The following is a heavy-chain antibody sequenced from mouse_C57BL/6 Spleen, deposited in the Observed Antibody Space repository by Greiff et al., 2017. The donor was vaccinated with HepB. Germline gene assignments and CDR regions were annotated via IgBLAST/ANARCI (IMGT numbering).Heavy chain of an antibody. V-gene: IGHV1-82*01. J-gene: IGHJ3*01. D-gene: IGHD3-2*02. CDR1: GYAFSSSW. CDR3: ARGGAQATFAY. CDR2: IYPGDGDT. Sequence: VQLQQSGPELVKPGASVKISCKASGYAFSSSWMNWVKQRPGKGLEWIGRIYPGDGDTNYNGKFKGKATLTADKSSSTAYMQLSSLTSEDSAVYFCARGGAQATFAYWGQGTLVTVSA.